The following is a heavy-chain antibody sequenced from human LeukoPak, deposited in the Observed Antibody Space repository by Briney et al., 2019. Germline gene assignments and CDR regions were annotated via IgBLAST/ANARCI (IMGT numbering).Heavy chain of an antibody. Sequence: GGSLRLSCAASGFTFSSYAMSWVRQAPGKGLEWVSAISGSGGSTYYADSVKGRFTISRDNSKNTLYLQMNSLRAEDTALYYCAKDIGRGYCSSTSCYAGYYFDYWGQGTLVTVSS. CDR3: AKDIGRGYCSSTSCYAGYYFDY. CDR1: GFTFSSYA. CDR2: ISGSGGST. J-gene: IGHJ4*02. V-gene: IGHV3-23*01. D-gene: IGHD2-2*01.